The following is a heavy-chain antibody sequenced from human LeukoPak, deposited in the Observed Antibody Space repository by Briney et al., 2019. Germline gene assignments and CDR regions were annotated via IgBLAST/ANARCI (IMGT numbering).Heavy chain of an antibody. V-gene: IGHV1-46*01. Sequence: ASVKVSCKASGYTFTSYYMHWVRQAPGQGLEWMGIINPSGGSTSYAQKFQGRVTMTRDTSTSTVCMELSSLRSEDTAVYYCARDRKDFWSGYYSYFDYWGQGTLVTVSS. J-gene: IGHJ4*02. CDR3: ARDRKDFWSGYYSYFDY. CDR1: GYTFTSYY. CDR2: INPSGGST. D-gene: IGHD3-3*01.